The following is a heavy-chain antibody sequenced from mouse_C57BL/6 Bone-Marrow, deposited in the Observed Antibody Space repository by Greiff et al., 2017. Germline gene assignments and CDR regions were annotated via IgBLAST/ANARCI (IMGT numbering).Heavy chain of an antibody. D-gene: IGHD3-3*01. CDR1: GFSLTRYG. J-gene: IGHJ2*01. Sequence: QVQLQQSGPGLVQPSQSLSITCTVSGFSLTRYGVHWVRQPPGKGLEWRGVIWSGGSTDYNAAFISRLSISKDNSKSQVFFKMNSLQADDTAIYYCAKMAGREPFDYWGQGTTLTVSS. CDR3: AKMAGREPFDY. V-gene: IGHV2-4*01. CDR2: IWSGGST.